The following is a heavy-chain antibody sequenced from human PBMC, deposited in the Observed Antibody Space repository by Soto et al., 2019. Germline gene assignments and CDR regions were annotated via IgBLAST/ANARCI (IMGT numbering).Heavy chain of an antibody. Sequence: EVQLVESGGGLVQHGGSLRLSCAASGFTFSSYWMHWVRQAPGKGLVWVSRINSDGSSTSYADSVKGRFTISRDNAKNTLYLQMNSLRAQDTAVYYCARDPLADNWFDPWGQGTLVTVSS. D-gene: IGHD6-19*01. CDR3: ARDPLADNWFDP. J-gene: IGHJ5*02. V-gene: IGHV3-74*01. CDR1: GFTFSSYW. CDR2: INSDGSST.